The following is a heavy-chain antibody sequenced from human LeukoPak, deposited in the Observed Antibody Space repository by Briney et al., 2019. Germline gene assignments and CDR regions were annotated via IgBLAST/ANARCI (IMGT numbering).Heavy chain of an antibody. CDR2: SRNKGNNYII. CDR1: GFTFSDHY. CDR3: AKLGLYDY. Sequence: PGGSLRLSCAASGFTFSDHYMDWVRQAPGKGLEWVGRSRNKGNNYIIEYAASVKGRFTISRDDSKNSLYLQMNSLRAEDTAVYYCAKLGLYDYWGQGTLVTVSS. D-gene: IGHD3-16*01. V-gene: IGHV3-72*01. J-gene: IGHJ4*02.